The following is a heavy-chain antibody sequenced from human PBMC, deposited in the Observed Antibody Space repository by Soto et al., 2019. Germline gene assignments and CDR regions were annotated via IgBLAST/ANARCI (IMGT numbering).Heavy chain of an antibody. D-gene: IGHD1-26*01. CDR1: GGSISSSSYY. CDR2: IYYSGST. CDR3: ARIVGATVYYYGMDV. Sequence: SETLSLTCTVSGGSISSSSYYWGWIRQPPGKGLEWIGSIYYSGSTYYNPSLKSRVTISVDTSKNQFSLKLSSVTAADTAVYYCARIVGATVYYYGMDVWGQGTTVTVSS. J-gene: IGHJ6*02. V-gene: IGHV4-39*01.